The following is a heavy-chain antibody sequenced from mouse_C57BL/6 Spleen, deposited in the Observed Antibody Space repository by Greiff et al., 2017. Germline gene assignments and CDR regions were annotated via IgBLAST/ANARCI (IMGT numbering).Heavy chain of an antibody. CDR1: GFNIKDYY. D-gene: IGHD1-1*01. Sequence: VQLQQSGAELVKPGASVKLSCTASGFNIKDYYMHWVKQRTEQGLEWIGRIDPEDGETKYAPKFPGKATITADTSSNTAYLQLSSLTSEDTAVYYCALLLRDYYAMDYWGQGTSVTVAS. V-gene: IGHV14-2*01. CDR3: ALLLRDYYAMDY. CDR2: IDPEDGET. J-gene: IGHJ4*01.